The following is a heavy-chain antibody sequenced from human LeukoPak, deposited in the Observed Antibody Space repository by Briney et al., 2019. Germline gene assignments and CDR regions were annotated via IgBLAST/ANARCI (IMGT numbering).Heavy chain of an antibody. J-gene: IGHJ5*02. CDR3: ARGDYYGSGSYRTSNWFDP. Sequence: ASVKVSCKASGYTFTSYDINWVRQATGQGLEWMGWMNPNSGNTGYAQKFQGRVTITRNTSISTAYMELSSLRSEDTAVYYCARGDYYGSGSYRTSNWFDPWGQGTLVTVSS. D-gene: IGHD3-10*01. CDR1: GYTFTSYD. CDR2: MNPNSGNT. V-gene: IGHV1-8*03.